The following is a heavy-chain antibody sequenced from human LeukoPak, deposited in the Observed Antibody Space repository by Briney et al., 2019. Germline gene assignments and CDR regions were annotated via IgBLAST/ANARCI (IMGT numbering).Heavy chain of an antibody. V-gene: IGHV3-66*01. CDR3: ARSECTAGSCNWFDP. D-gene: IGHD2-8*02. Sequence: PGGSLRLSCAASGFNVSSNYMSWVRQAPGKGLEWVSFLYRGDRTYYADSVKGRFTMSRDDMKRTVYPQMDSLRAEDTAVYYCARSECTAGSCNWFDPWGQGTPVTVSP. CDR2: LYRGDRT. CDR1: GFNVSSNY. J-gene: IGHJ5*02.